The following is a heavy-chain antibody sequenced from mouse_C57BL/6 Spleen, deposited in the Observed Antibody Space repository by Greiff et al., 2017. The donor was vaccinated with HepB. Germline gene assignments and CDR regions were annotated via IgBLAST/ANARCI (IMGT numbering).Heavy chain of an antibody. J-gene: IGHJ4*01. CDR3: ARPLRRDYYAMDY. CDR1: GFTFSDYG. CDR2: ISSGSSTI. V-gene: IGHV5-17*01. Sequence: DVKLVESGGGLVKPGGSLKLSCAASGFTFSDYGMHWVRQAPEKGLEWVAYISSGSSTIYYADTVKGRFTISRDNAKNTLFLQMTSLRSEDTAMYYCARPLRRDYYAMDYWGQGTSVTVSS. D-gene: IGHD1-1*01.